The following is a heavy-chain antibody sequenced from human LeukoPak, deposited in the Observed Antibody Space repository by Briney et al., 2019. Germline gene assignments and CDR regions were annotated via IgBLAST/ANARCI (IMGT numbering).Heavy chain of an antibody. CDR1: GFSFSAYW. J-gene: IGHJ4*02. Sequence: PGGSLRLSCAASGFSFSAYWMNWVRQAPGRGLEGVGNIKQDGSEQYYVDSVKGRFTISRDNAKNSLYLQMNSLRAEDTAVYYCAGGEYAGYWGQGTLVTVSS. CDR2: IKQDGSEQ. CDR3: AGGEYAGY. D-gene: IGHD4-17*01. V-gene: IGHV3-7*01.